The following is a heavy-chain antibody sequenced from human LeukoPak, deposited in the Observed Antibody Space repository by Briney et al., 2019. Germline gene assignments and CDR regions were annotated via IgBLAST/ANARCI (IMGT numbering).Heavy chain of an antibody. CDR1: GFTFSSYG. CDR3: ARDTPWSGYYLIDY. CDR2: IWYDGSNK. J-gene: IGHJ4*02. Sequence: GRSLRLSCAASGFTFSSYGMHWVRQAPGRGLEWVAVIWYDGSNKYYADSVKGRFTISRDNSKNTLYLQMNSLRAEDTAVYYCARDTPWSGYYLIDYWGQGTLVTVSS. D-gene: IGHD3-3*01. V-gene: IGHV3-33*01.